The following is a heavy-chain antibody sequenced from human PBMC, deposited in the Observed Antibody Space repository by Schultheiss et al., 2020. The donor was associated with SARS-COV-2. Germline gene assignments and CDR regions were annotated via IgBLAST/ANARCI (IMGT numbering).Heavy chain of an antibody. D-gene: IGHD2-2*01. CDR3: ARQKEGIVVVPAATDY. J-gene: IGHJ4*02. CDR1: GYSISSGYY. Sequence: GSLRLSCAVSGYSISSGYYWGWIRQPPGKGLEWIGSIYHSGSTYYNPSLKSRVTISVDTSKNQFSLKLSSVTAADTAVYYCARQKEGIVVVPAATDYWGQGTLVTVSS. CDR2: IYHSGST. V-gene: IGHV4-38-2*01.